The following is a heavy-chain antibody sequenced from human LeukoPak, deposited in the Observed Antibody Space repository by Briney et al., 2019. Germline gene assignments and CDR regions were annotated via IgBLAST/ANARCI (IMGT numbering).Heavy chain of an antibody. V-gene: IGHV4-61*08. CDR1: GGSVSSGGYY. CDR3: ARSHLWFGELLNYFDY. D-gene: IGHD3-10*01. J-gene: IGHJ4*02. CDR2: IYYSGST. Sequence: SETLFLTCTVSGGSVSSGGYYWSWIRQPPGKGLEWIGYIYYSGSTNYNPSLKSRVTISVDTSKNQFSLKLSSVTAADTAVYYCARSHLWFGELLNYFDYWGQGTLVTVSS.